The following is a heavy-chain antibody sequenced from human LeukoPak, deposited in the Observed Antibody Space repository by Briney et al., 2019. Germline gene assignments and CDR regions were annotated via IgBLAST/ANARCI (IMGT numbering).Heavy chain of an antibody. J-gene: IGHJ4*02. V-gene: IGHV4-59*01. CDR1: GGSISGYY. Sequence: PSETLSLTCTVSGGSISGYYWSWIRQTPGKGLEWIGYISYSGSTNYNPSLKSRVTMSVDVFKNQFSLKLSSVTAADTAVCYCARDRYDNGSYYSYFDYWGQGTLVAVSS. CDR3: ARDRYDNGSYYSYFDY. D-gene: IGHD3-22*01. CDR2: ISYSGST.